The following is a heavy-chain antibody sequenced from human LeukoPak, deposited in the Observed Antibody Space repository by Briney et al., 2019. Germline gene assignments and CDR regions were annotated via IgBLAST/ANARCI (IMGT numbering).Heavy chain of an antibody. CDR1: GFTFSSYA. J-gene: IGHJ4*02. CDR2: ISGSGGST. Sequence: GGSLRLSCAASGFTFSSYAMSRVRQAPGKGLEWVSAISGSGGSTYYADSVKGRFTISRDNSKNTLYLQMHSLRAEDTAVYYCAKEVLSVGATPSTVFDYWGQGTLVTVSS. V-gene: IGHV3-23*01. CDR3: AKEVLSVGATPSTVFDY. D-gene: IGHD1-26*01.